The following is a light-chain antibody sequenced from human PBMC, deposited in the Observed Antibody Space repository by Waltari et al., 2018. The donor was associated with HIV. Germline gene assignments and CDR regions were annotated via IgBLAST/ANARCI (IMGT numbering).Light chain of an antibody. J-gene: IGLJ2*01. CDR3: CSYAGSYTFV. CDR1: SSDVGGYHS. CDR2: DVS. V-gene: IGLV2-11*01. Sequence: QSALTQPRSVSGSPGQSVTISCTGTSSDVGGYHSVSWSQQPPGKATNLMIYDVSKRPSGVPDRFSGSKSGNTASLTISGLQAEDEADYYCCSYAGSYTFVFGGGTKLTVL.